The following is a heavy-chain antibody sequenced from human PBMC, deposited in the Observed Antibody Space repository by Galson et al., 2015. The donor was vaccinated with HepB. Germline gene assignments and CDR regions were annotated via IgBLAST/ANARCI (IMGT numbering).Heavy chain of an antibody. J-gene: IGHJ4*02. CDR1: GGSIRSGSYS. V-gene: IGHV4-61*02. CDR3: ARDNCSGGSCYSDY. CDR2: IYTSGST. D-gene: IGHD2-15*01. Sequence: TLSLTCTVSGGSIRSGSYSWSWIRQPAGKGLEWIGRIYTSGSTNYNPSLKSRVTMSVDTSKNQFSLKLSSVTAADTAVYYCARDNCSGGSCYSDYWGQGTLVTVSS.